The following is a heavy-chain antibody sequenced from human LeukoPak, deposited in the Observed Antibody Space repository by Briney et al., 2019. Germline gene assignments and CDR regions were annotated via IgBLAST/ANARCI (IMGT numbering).Heavy chain of an antibody. D-gene: IGHD3-10*01. CDR2: INPNSGWT. J-gene: IGHJ4*02. V-gene: IGHV1-2*02. CDR3: ARGPIYGLDY. Sequence: ASVKVSCKASGYTFTGYYMHWVRQARGQGLEWMGWINPNSGWTIYVQKFQGRVTMTRDTSISTAYMELSSLRSDDTAAYYCARGPIYGLDYWGQGTLVTVSS. CDR1: GYTFTGYY.